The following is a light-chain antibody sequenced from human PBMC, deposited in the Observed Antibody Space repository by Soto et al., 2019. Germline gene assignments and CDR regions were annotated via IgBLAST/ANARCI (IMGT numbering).Light chain of an antibody. CDR2: DAY. Sequence: EVVLTHSPVTLTLSPGERATLSCRASQSFRGLLAWYQQKPGQAPRLLIYDAYNRATGIPPRFSGSGSGTDFTLTISSLEPEDSAVYYCQQRHMWPITFSQGTRLEIK. CDR3: QQRHMWPIT. J-gene: IGKJ5*01. CDR1: QSFRGL. V-gene: IGKV3-11*01.